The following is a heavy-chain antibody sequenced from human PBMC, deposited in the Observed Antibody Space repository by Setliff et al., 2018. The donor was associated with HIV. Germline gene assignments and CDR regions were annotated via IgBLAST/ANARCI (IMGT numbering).Heavy chain of an antibody. CDR3: ARDQRLPGVQPPYWYFDL. CDR1: GGSFSDYF. J-gene: IGHJ2*01. V-gene: IGHV4-34*01. Sequence: PSETLSLTCAVYGGSFSDYFWTWIRQPPGKGLEWIGDINHFGSTNYNPSLKRRVTISVDTSKNQFSLEMRSLTAADTAIYYCARDQRLPGVQPPYWYFDLWGRGTLVTVYS. CDR2: INHFGST. D-gene: IGHD2-2*01.